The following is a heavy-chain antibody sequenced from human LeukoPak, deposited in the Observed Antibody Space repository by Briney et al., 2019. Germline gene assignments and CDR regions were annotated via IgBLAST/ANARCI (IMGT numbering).Heavy chain of an antibody. J-gene: IGHJ4*02. CDR3: ARDRGSASTRYFDY. CDR2: INHSGST. D-gene: IGHD3-10*01. Sequence: WETLSLTCTVSGGSISSYYWSWIRQPPGKGLEWIGEINHSGSTNYNPSLKSRVTISVDTSKNQFSLKLSSVTAADTAVYYCARDRGSASTRYFDYWGQGTLVTVSS. V-gene: IGHV4-34*01. CDR1: GGSISSYY.